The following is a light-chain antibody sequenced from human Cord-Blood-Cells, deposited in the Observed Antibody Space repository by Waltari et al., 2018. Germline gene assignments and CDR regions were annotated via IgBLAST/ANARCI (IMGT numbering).Light chain of an antibody. V-gene: IGKV3-20*01. CDR1: QSVSSSY. Sequence: IVLTQSPGTLSLSPGERATLPCRASQSVSSSYLAWYQQKPGQAPRLLIYGASSSATGIPDRFSGSGSGTDFTLTISRLEPEDFAVYYCQQYGSSPPYTFGQGTKLEIK. J-gene: IGKJ2*01. CDR3: QQYGSSPPYT. CDR2: GAS.